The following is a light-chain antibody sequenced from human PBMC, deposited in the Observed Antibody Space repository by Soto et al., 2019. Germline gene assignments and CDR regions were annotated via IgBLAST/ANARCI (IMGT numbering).Light chain of an antibody. CDR1: SCNIGAGYD. Sequence: QSVLTQPPSVSGSPGQRVTISCTGSSCNIGAGYDVPWYQQLPGRAPKLIIYGNTNRPSGVPDRFSGSKSGTSASLAITGLQAEDEADYYCLSFDSSLSVVFGGGTKLTVL. CDR2: GNT. V-gene: IGLV1-40*01. J-gene: IGLJ2*01. CDR3: LSFDSSLSVV.